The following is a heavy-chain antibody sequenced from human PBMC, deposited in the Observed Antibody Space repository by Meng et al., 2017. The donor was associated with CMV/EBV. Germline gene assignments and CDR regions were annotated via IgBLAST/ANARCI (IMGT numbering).Heavy chain of an antibody. CDR1: EYTFTDYH. CDR2: TNPNSGST. CDR3: ARFMSSSWDHYIDY. D-gene: IGHD6-13*01. Sequence: VQYGAGMKQPGASVKVPCTASEYTFTDYHIHWVRQAPGQGLEWMGRTNPNSGSTNYAQKFQGRVTMTRDTSISTAYMELSRLRSDDTAVYYCARFMSSSWDHYIDYWGQGTLVTVSS. V-gene: IGHV1-2*06. J-gene: IGHJ4*02.